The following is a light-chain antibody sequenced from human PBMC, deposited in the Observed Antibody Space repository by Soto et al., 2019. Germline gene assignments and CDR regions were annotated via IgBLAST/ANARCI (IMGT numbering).Light chain of an antibody. CDR1: QSVLYSSNNKNH. Sequence: DIMMTQSPDSLAVSLGERAAINCKSSQSVLYSSNNKNHLAWYQQKPGQPPKLLIYWASTRQSGVPDRFSGSGSGTDFTLTISSLQAEDVAVYYCQQYYHSPLTFGGGTKVDIK. J-gene: IGKJ4*01. CDR3: QQYYHSPLT. V-gene: IGKV4-1*01. CDR2: WAS.